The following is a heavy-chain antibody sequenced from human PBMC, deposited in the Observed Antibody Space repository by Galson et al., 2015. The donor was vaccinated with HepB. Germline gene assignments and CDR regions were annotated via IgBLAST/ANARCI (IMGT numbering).Heavy chain of an antibody. D-gene: IGHD6-13*01. J-gene: IGHJ5*02. CDR2: ISWNSGIV. CDR1: GFTFTDYA. V-gene: IGHV3-9*01. CDR3: ARVHGAAVNWFDP. Sequence: SLRLSCAASGFTFTDYAMHWVRQGPGKGLEWVSGISWNSGIVGYADSVRGRFSISRDNAKKSLFLQMNSVRPDDTAVYFCARVHGAAVNWFDPWGQGTLVTVSS.